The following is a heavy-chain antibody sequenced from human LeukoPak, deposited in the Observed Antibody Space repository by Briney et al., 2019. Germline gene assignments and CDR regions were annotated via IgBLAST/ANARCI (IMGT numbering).Heavy chain of an antibody. Sequence: SETLSLTCTVSGGSISSGDYYWSWIRQPPGEGLEWIGYISNSGSTNYNPSLKSRVTISVDTSKNQFSLKLSSVTAADTAVYYCARKSDASGYYYRGHFDFWGQGTLVTVSS. CDR3: ARKSDASGYYYRGHFDF. CDR1: GGSISSGDYY. J-gene: IGHJ4*02. CDR2: ISNSGST. V-gene: IGHV4-61*08. D-gene: IGHD3-22*01.